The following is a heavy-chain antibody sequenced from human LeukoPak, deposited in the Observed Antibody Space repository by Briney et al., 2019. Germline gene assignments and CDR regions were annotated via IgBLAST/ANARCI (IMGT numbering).Heavy chain of an antibody. CDR2: ISGSGGST. CDR3: AKARRDFWSGYCLFGY. J-gene: IGHJ4*02. V-gene: IGHV3-23*01. CDR1: GLTFSSYA. Sequence: GGSLRLSCAASGLTFSSYAMSWVRQAPGKGLEWVSAISGSGGSTYYADSVKGRFTISRDNSKNTLYLQMNSLRAEDTAVYYCAKARRDFWSGYCLFGYWGQGTLVTVSS. D-gene: IGHD3-3*01.